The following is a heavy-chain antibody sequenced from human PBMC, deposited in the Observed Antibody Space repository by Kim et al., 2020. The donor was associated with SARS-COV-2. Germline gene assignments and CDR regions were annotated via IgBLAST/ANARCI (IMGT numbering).Heavy chain of an antibody. J-gene: IGHJ6*02. Sequence: GGSLRLSCAASGFTFSSYWMSWVRQAPGKGLEWVANIKQDGSEKYYVDSVKGRFTISRDNAKNSLYLQMNSLGAEDTAVYYCASATKLVYYYYGMDVWGQGTTVTVSS. D-gene: IGHD6-13*01. CDR1: GFTFSSYW. V-gene: IGHV3-7*01. CDR2: IKQDGSEK. CDR3: ASATKLVYYYYGMDV.